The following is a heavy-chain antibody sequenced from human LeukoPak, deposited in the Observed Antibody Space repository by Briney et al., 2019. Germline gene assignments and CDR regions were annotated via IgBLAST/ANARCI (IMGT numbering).Heavy chain of an antibody. D-gene: IGHD3-22*01. CDR1: GYSISSGYY. V-gene: IGHV4-38-2*02. CDR2: IYHSGST. CDR3: ARDGDYYDSSVTGAFDI. Sequence: SETLSLTCTVSGYSISSGYYWGWIRQPPGKGLEWIGSIYHSGSTYYNPSLKSRVTISVDTSKNQFSLKLSSVTAADTAVYYCARDGDYYDSSVTGAFDIWGQGTMVTVSS. J-gene: IGHJ3*02.